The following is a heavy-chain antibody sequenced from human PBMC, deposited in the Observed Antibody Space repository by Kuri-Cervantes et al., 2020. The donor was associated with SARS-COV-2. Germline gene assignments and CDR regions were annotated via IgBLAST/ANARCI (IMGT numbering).Heavy chain of an antibody. CDR1: GGTFSSYA. V-gene: IGHV1-69*05. Sequence: SVKVSYKASGGTFSSYAISWVRQAPGQGLEWMGGIILIFGTANYAQKFQGRVTMTRDTSISTAYMELSRLRSDDTAVYYCARDGRELRMALWGQGTLVTVSS. CDR3: ARDGRELRMAL. J-gene: IGHJ4*02. CDR2: IILIFGTA. D-gene: IGHD7-27*01.